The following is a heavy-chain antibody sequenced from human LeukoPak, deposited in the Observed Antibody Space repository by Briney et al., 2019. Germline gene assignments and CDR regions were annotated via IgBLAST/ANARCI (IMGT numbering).Heavy chain of an antibody. CDR1: GLTFSSHG. J-gene: IGHJ6*03. V-gene: IGHV3-23*01. D-gene: IGHD2-15*01. Sequence: PGGSLRLSCAACGLTFSSHGLSWLRQAAGKGLDWVSAISGSGGSTYYADSVKGRFTISRDSSKNTLYVQTNNQRDRDRDVHYCAKGLGGGYCSGGSCYQTNINYYYMDVWGKGTTVTVSS. CDR2: ISGSGGST. CDR3: AKGLGGGYCSGGSCYQTNINYYYMDV.